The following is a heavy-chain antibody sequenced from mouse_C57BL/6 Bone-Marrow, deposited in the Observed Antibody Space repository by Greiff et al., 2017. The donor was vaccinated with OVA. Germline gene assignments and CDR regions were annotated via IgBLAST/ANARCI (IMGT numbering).Heavy chain of an antibody. CDR1: GFHIKNTY. V-gene: IGHV14-3*01. D-gene: IGHD1-1*01. Sequence: VQLQQSVAELVRPGASVKLSCTASGFHIKNTYMHWVKQRPEQGLEWIGRIDPANGNTKYAPKFQGKATITADTSSNTAYLQLSSLTSEDTAIYYCASDYYGSSYWYFDGWGTGTTVTVSS. CDR3: ASDYYGSSYWYFDG. J-gene: IGHJ1*03. CDR2: IDPANGNT.